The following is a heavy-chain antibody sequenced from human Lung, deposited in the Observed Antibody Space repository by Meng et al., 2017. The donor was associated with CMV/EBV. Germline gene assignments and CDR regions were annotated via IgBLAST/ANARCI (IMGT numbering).Heavy chain of an antibody. V-gene: IGHV3-21*01. D-gene: IGHD3-3*01. Sequence: SVFTFSSCSMNCVRQAPGKGLEWVSSISSSRSYRYYADSVKGRFTISRDNDKNSLYLQMNSLRAEDTAVYYCARAFTPITIFEPDGLWGQGTLVTVSS. CDR2: ISSSRSYR. CDR1: VFTFSSCS. CDR3: ARAFTPITIFEPDGL. J-gene: IGHJ4*02.